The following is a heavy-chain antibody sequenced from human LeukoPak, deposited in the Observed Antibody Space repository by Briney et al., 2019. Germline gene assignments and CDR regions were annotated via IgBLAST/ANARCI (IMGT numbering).Heavy chain of an antibody. CDR1: GGSFSGYY. J-gene: IGHJ4*02. V-gene: IGHV4-34*01. CDR3: ARVYTSSWLDY. D-gene: IGHD6-13*01. CDR2: INHSGST. Sequence: SETLSLTCAVYGGSFSGYYWSWICQPPGKGLEWIGEINHSGSTNYNPSLKSRVTISVDTSKNQFSLKLSSVTAADTAVYYCARVYTSSWLDYWGQGTLVTVSS.